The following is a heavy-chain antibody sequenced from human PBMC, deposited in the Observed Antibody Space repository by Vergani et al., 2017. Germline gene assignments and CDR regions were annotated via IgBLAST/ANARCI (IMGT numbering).Heavy chain of an antibody. J-gene: IGHJ4*02. CDR2: IIPIFGTA. CDR3: ARVSGGSLVRGYFDY. CDR1: GGTFSSYA. V-gene: IGHV1-69*01. Sequence: QVQLVQSGAEVKKPGSSVKVSCKASGGTFSSYAISWVRQAPGQGLEWMGGIIPIFGTANYEQKFQGRVTLTADESTSTAYMELSSLRSEDTAVYYCARVSGGSLVRGYFDYWGQGTLVTVSS. D-gene: IGHD3-10*01.